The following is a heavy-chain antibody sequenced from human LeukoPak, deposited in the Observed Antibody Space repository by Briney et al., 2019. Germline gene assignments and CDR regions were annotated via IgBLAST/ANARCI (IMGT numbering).Heavy chain of an antibody. J-gene: IGHJ5*02. CDR2: IYDTGRT. CDR1: GGSISSYY. V-gene: IGHV4-59*08. CDR3: ARSPAGESWFDP. Sequence: SETLSLTCTVSGGSISSYYWSWIRQPPGKGLEWIGYIYDTGRTNYNSSLRGRVTISVDTSKNQFSLKLSSVTAADTAVYYCARSPAGESWFDPWGQGTLVTVSS. D-gene: IGHD1-26*01.